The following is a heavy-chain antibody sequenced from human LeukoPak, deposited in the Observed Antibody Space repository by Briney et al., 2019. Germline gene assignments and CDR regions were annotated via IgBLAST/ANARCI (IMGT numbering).Heavy chain of an antibody. CDR1: GFTFSSYA. J-gene: IGHJ4*02. CDR3: AKDPRSTAVTTSRSFDY. V-gene: IGHV3-23*01. D-gene: IGHD4-11*01. CDR2: ISGSGGST. Sequence: GGSLRLSCAASGFTFSSYAMSWVRQAPGKGLEWVSAISGSGGSTYYADSVKGRFTNSRDNSKNTLYLQMNSLRAEDTAVYYCAKDPRSTAVTTSRSFDYWGQGTLVTVSS.